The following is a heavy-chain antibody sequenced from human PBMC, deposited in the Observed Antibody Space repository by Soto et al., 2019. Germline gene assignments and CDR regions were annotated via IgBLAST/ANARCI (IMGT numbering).Heavy chain of an antibody. J-gene: IGHJ5*02. V-gene: IGHV4-59*01. CDR2: IYYSGST. CDR3: ARWGLTYYYDSSGYSSYNWFDP. Sequence: SETLSLTCAVSGGSISSYYWSWIRQPPGKGLEWIGYIYYSGSTNYNPSLKSRVTISVDTSKNQFSLKLSSVTAADTAVYYCARWGLTYYYDSSGYSSYNWFDPWGQGTLVTVS. CDR1: GGSISSYY. D-gene: IGHD3-22*01.